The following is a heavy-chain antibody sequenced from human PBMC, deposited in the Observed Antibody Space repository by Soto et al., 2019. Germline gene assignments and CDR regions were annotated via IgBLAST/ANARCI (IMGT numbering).Heavy chain of an antibody. J-gene: IGHJ4*02. Sequence: ETLSLTCTVSGGSISSYYWSWIRQPPGKGLEWIGYIYYSGSTNYNPSLKSRVTISVDTSKNQFSLKLSSVTAADTAVYYCARWLDYGDYSFDYWGQGTLVTVSS. V-gene: IGHV4-59*01. CDR3: ARWLDYGDYSFDY. CDR2: IYYSGST. D-gene: IGHD4-17*01. CDR1: GGSISSYY.